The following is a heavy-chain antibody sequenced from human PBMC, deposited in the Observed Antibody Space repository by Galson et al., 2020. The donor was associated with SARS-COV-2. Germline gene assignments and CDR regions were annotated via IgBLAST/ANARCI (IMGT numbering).Heavy chain of an antibody. D-gene: IGHD2-2*01. V-gene: IGHV3-15*01. CDR1: GFTFSNAW. CDR3: TTDCSSTSCHYYYYYYYMDV. J-gene: IGHJ6*03. CDR2: IKSKTDGGTT. Sequence: GGSLRLSCAASGFTFSNAWMSWVRQAPGKGLEWVGRIKSKTDGGTTDYAAPVKGRFTISRDDSKNTLYLQMNSLKTEDTAVYYCTTDCSSTSCHYYYYYYYMDVWGKGTTVTVSS.